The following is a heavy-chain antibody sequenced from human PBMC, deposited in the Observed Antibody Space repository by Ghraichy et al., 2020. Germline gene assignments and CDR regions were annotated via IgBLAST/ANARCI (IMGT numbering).Heavy chain of an antibody. CDR1: GFTFSSYD. V-gene: IGHV3-13*01. D-gene: IGHD5-24*01. CDR3: ARDSWRYGMDV. J-gene: IGHJ6*02. CDR2: IGTAGDT. Sequence: LSLTCAASGFTFSSYDMHWVRQATGKGLEWVSAIGTAGDTYYPGSVKGRFTISRENAKNSLYLQMNSLRAGDTAVYYCARDSWRYGMDVWGQGTTVTVSS.